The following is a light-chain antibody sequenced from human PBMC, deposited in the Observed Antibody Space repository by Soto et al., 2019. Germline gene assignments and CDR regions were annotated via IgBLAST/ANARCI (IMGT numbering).Light chain of an antibody. CDR1: QSVSSN. Sequence: EVVITQSPATLSVSPGERATLSCRASQSVSSNLALYRQTPGQAPRLLIYDTSNRATGVPPRVSGSRSGTDFTRTISSVEPEDFAVFYCHQRNTFGQGTRLEIK. CDR2: DTS. CDR3: HQRNT. J-gene: IGKJ5*01. V-gene: IGKV3-11*01.